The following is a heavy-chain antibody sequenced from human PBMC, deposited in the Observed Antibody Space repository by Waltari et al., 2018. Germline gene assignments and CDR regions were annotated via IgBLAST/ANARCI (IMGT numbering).Heavy chain of an antibody. Sequence: QLQLVPSGAEAKKPGAPQKVSCKASDSNFTIHAIHWVRQAPGQRLEWVGRINAGSGDTKYSQRFEGRLAITRDTSANTVYMDLSRLRSEDTAIYYCARLRNYYDGRMFYPHLDYWGQGTLVTVSS. CDR3: ARLRNYYDGRMFYPHLDY. D-gene: IGHD3-22*01. CDR1: DSNFTIHA. CDR2: INAGSGDT. V-gene: IGHV1-3*01. J-gene: IGHJ4*02.